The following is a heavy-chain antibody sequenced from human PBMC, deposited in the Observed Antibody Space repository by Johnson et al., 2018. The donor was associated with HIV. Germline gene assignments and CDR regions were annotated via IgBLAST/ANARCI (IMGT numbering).Heavy chain of an antibody. CDR1: GFTFSSYA. CDR3: AKGQYSSSPCAFDI. D-gene: IGHD6-6*01. V-gene: IGHV3-30*14. Sequence: QMQLVESGGGVVQPGRSLRLSSAASGFTFSSYAMHWVRQAPGKGLEWVAVISYDGSNKYYADSVKGRFTISRDNSKNTLYLQMNSLRAEDTAVYYCAKGQYSSSPCAFDIWGQGTMVTVSS. J-gene: IGHJ3*02. CDR2: ISYDGSNK.